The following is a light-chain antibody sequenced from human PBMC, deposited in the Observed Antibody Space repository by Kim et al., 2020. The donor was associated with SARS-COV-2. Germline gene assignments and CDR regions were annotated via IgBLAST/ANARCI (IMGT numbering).Light chain of an antibody. V-gene: IGKV3-20*01. CDR2: GAS. CDR3: QNYDTSPMYT. CDR1: QPVSGY. J-gene: IGKJ2*01. Sequence: LSPGDTAPLSCRATQPVSGYFSSYQQRPRRAPRLLIYGASSRGTGIPERFRGSGAGTDFTLTISRLEPEEFAVYYCQNYDTSPMYTFGQGTKLEI.